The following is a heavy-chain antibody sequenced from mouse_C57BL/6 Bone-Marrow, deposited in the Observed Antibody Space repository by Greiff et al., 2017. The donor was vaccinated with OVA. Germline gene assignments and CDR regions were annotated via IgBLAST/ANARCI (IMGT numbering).Heavy chain of an antibody. CDR2: IWRGGST. CDR3: AKKGHYYGSPDYAMDY. V-gene: IGHV2-5*01. D-gene: IGHD1-1*01. Sequence: VKVVESGPGLVQPSQSLSITCTVSGFSLTSYGVHWVRQSPGKGLEWLGVIWRGGSTDYNAAFMSRLSITKDNSKSQVFFKMNSLQADDTAIYYCAKKGHYYGSPDYAMDYWGQGTSVTVSS. CDR1: GFSLTSYG. J-gene: IGHJ4*01.